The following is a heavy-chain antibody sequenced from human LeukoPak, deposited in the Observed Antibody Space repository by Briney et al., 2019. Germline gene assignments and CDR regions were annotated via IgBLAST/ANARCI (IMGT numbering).Heavy chain of an antibody. CDR1: GYTFTSYG. J-gene: IGHJ6*03. CDR3: ATSGGDYYCYSLDV. D-gene: IGHD3-10*01. V-gene: IGHV1-69*13. CDR2: IIPVLGTT. Sequence: GASVKVSCKASGYTFTSYGISWVRQAPGQGLEWMGGIIPVLGTTNYAQTFQNKVTITADESTSTTYMELSSLTSEDTAVYYCATSGGDYYCYSLDVWGKGTPVTISS.